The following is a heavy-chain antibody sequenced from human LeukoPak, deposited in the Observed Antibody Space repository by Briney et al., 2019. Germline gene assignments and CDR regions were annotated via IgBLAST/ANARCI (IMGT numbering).Heavy chain of an antibody. V-gene: IGHV3-20*04. CDR3: ARVSSRAYYDYVWGSYRYTAFDY. CDR2: INWNGGST. J-gene: IGHJ4*02. Sequence: GGSLRLSCAAFGFTFDDYGMSWVRQAPGKGLEWVSGINWNGGSTGYADSVKGRFTISRDNAKNSLYLQMNSLRAEDTALYYCARVSSRAYYDYVWGSYRYTAFDYWGQGTLVTVSS. CDR1: GFTFDDYG. D-gene: IGHD3-16*02.